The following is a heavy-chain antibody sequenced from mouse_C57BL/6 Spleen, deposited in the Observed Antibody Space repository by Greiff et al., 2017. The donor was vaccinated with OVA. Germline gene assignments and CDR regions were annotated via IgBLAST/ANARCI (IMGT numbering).Heavy chain of an antibody. CDR1: GYTFTSYW. CDR3: AGGYAWLAY. CDR2: IYPSDSET. Sequence: QVQLQQPGAELVRPGSSVKLSCKASGYTFTSYWMDWVKQRPGQGLEWIGNIYPSDSETHYNQKFKDKATLTVDKSSSTAYMQLSSLTSEDSAVYYCAGGYAWLAYWGPGTLVTVSA. V-gene: IGHV1-61*01. D-gene: IGHD2-2*01. J-gene: IGHJ3*01.